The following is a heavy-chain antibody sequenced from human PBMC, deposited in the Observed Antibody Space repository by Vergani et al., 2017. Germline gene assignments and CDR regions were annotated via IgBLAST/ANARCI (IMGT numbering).Heavy chain of an antibody. D-gene: IGHD1-26*01. J-gene: IGHJ4*02. CDR3: ARDSAVGGTFDS. V-gene: IGHV4-34*11. Sequence: QVQLQQWGAGLLKPSETLSLTCAVYGGSFSGYYWSWIRQPPGKGLEWIGRIYYSGRTDYNPSLESRVTISVDTSKNTFSLKLNSVTAADTAIYYCARDSAVGGTFDSWGQGTLVSVSS. CDR2: IYYSGRT. CDR1: GGSFSGYY.